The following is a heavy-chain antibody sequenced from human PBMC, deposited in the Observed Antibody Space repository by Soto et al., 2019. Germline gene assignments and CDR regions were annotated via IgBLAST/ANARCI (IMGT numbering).Heavy chain of an antibody. D-gene: IGHD1-7*01. CDR1: GFTVSSNY. V-gene: IGHV3-66*03. Sequence: PGGSLRLSCAASGFTVSSNYMSWVRQAPGKGLEWVSVIYSCGSTYYADSVKGRFTISRDNSKNTLYLQMNSLRAEDTAVYCCAKASRLELDYWGQGTLVTVSS. CDR2: IYSCGST. CDR3: AKASRLELDY. J-gene: IGHJ4*02.